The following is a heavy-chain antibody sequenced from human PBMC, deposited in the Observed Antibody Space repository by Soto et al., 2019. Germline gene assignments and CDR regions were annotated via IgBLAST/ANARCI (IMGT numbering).Heavy chain of an antibody. CDR2: IWSDGNKR. CDR3: AKDQYIVVTTNWFDP. J-gene: IGHJ5*02. V-gene: IGHV3-33*06. D-gene: IGHD2-21*02. Sequence: GGSLRLSCAASGFMFTNHGMHWVRQAPGKGLEWVAVIWSDGNKRYYADSVKGRFTVSRDTSNNTLYLQMNNLRAEDTAVYYCAKDQYIVVTTNWFDPWGQGTLVTVSS. CDR1: GFMFTNHG.